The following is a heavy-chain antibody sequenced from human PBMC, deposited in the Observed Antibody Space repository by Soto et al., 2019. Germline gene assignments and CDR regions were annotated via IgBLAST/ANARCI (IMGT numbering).Heavy chain of an antibody. J-gene: IGHJ5*02. CDR2: IYYSGST. D-gene: IGHD3-9*01. CDR3: ARRVLRYSNWFDP. CDR1: VGSISSYY. V-gene: IGHV4-59*08. Sequence: SETLSLTCTVSVGSISSYYWSWIRQPPGKGLEWIGYIYYSGSTNYNPSLKSRVTISVDTSKNQFSLKLSSVTAADTAVYYCARRVLRYSNWFDPWGRGTLVTVSS.